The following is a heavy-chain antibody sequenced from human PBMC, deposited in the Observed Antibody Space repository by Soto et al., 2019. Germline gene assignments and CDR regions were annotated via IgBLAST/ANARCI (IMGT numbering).Heavy chain of an antibody. J-gene: IGHJ2*01. Sequence: QVQLQESGPGLVKPSQTLSLTCTVSGGSISSGGYYWSWIRQHPGKGLEWIGYIYYSGSTYYNPSLKSRVTISVDTSKNQFSLKLSSVPAADTAVYYCARVRGGLWNWYFDLWGRGTLVTVSS. CDR1: GGSISSGGYY. CDR3: ARVRGGLWNWYFDL. CDR2: IYYSGST. V-gene: IGHV4-31*03. D-gene: IGHD3-16*01.